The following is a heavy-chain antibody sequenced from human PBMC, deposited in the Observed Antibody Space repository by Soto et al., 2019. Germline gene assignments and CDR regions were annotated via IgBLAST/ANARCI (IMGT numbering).Heavy chain of an antibody. V-gene: IGHV4-59*02. CDR2: MYFGGSF. J-gene: IGHJ5*02. CDR1: GASVSNGY. D-gene: IGHD3-22*01. CDR3: ARSYYDSTGLAVDP. Sequence: QMQLQASGPGLVKPSETLSLTCNVSGASVSNGYWSWIRQPPGKGLEWIVFMYFGGSFNYEPTLTCRAHMSVEQSKNQVSMRLTSLSASATAVYYCARSYYDSTGLAVDPWGQGTLVTVSS.